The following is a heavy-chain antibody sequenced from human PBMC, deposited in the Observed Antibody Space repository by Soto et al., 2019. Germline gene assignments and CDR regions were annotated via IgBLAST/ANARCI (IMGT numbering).Heavy chain of an antibody. V-gene: IGHV3-73*01. Sequence: PGGSLRLSCAASGFTFGGSAMHWVRQASGKGLEWVGHIRSKTNSYATAYAESVKGRFTISRDDSMNTVYLQMNSLKTEDTAVYFCTRQTDAVQWLVVPTDYNFDYWGQGTLVTVSS. CDR2: IRSKTNSYAT. CDR3: TRQTDAVQWLVVPTDYNFDY. CDR1: GFTFGGSA. D-gene: IGHD6-19*01. J-gene: IGHJ4*02.